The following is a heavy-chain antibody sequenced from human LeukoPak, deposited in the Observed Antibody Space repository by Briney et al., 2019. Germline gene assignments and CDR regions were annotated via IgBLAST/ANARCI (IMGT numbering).Heavy chain of an antibody. CDR3: AKDNTMIVVVILGY. D-gene: IGHD3-22*01. Sequence: GSLRLSFAASGFPFSSYAMGWVRQAPGKGLELVSAISGSGGSTYYADSVKGRFTISRDNSKNTLYLQMNSLRAEDTAVYYCAKDNTMIVVVILGYWGQGTLVTVSS. CDR2: ISGSGGST. V-gene: IGHV3-23*01. J-gene: IGHJ4*02. CDR1: GFPFSSYA.